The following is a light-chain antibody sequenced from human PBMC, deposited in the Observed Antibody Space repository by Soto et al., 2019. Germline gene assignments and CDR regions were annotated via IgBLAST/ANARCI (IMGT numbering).Light chain of an antibody. CDR1: QTISSW. V-gene: IGKV1-5*03. CDR3: QHYTSYSEA. Sequence: DIQMTQSPSTLTGTVGDRVTITCRASQTISSWLAWYQQKPGKAPKLLIYKASTLKSGVPSRFSGSGSGTEFTLTISSLQPDDFATYYCQHYTSYSEAFGQGTTVDI. J-gene: IGKJ1*01. CDR2: KAS.